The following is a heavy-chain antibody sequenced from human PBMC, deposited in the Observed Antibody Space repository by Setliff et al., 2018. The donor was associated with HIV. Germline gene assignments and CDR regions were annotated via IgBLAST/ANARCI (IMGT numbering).Heavy chain of an antibody. CDR1: GFNFNDYA. J-gene: IGHJ4*02. CDR3: ARDPLLFLEWLSPGYPFDY. D-gene: IGHD3-3*01. CDR2: MSGSGGFR. Sequence: GESLKISCAVSGFNFNDYAVSWVRQAPGKGLEWVSAMSGSGGFRYYTDSVKGRFTISRDNSKNTLFLQMNSLRGDDTAVYYCARDPLLFLEWLSPGYPFDYWGQGTLVTVSS. V-gene: IGHV3-23*01.